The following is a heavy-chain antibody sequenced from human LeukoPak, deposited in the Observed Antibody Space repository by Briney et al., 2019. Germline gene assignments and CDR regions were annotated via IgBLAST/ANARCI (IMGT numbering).Heavy chain of an antibody. CDR1: GYTFTTYY. J-gene: IGHJ4*02. V-gene: IGHV1-46*01. CDR2: INPNGGST. CDR3: TRGARRSACGDYFDY. D-gene: IGHD5-24*01. Sequence: ASVNVSCKASGYTFTTYYMHWVRQAPGQGLEWMGIINPNGGSTSYAQKFQGRVTMTRDMSTSTVYMELSSLRSEDTAVYYCTRGARRSACGDYFDYWGQGTLVTVSS.